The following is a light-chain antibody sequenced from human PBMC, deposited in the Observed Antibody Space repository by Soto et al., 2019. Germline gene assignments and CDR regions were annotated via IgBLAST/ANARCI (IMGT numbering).Light chain of an antibody. CDR3: QQYNSRWFI. V-gene: IGKV1-5*03. CDR2: KAS. CDR1: QSISSW. J-gene: IGKJ3*01. Sequence: DIQMTQSPSTLSASVGDRVTITCRASQSISSWLAWYQQKPGKAPNLLIYKASSLERGGPSRFSGSGSGTEFTRTISGLQPDDFATYCCQQYNSRWFIFCPGTKVDIK.